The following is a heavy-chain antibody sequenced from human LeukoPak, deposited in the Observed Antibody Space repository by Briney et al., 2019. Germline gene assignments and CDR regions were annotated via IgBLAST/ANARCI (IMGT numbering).Heavy chain of an antibody. J-gene: IGHJ4*02. CDR2: ISDTGNT. Sequence: GGSLRLSCAASGFTLSSYAMSWVRQAPGKGLEWVSAISDTGNTYHADSVKGRFTISRDSSKNTLFLQMNRLRPEDAAVYYCAREPSNYGDHYFDYWGQGTLVTVSS. CDR3: AREPSNYGDHYFDY. D-gene: IGHD4-17*01. V-gene: IGHV3-23*01. CDR1: GFTLSSYA.